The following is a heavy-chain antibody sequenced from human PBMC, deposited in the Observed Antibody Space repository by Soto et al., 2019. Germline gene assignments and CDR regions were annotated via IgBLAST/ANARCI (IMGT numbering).Heavy chain of an antibody. CDR1: GGTFSSYA. V-gene: IGHV1-69*13. CDR3: ERASLRYHYASSGYPY. Sequence: SAVKACCKACGGTFSSYAISWVRQAPAQGLEWMGGIIPIFGTANYAQKFQGRVTITADESTSTAYMELSSLRSEDTAVYSCERASLRYHYASSGYPYWG. D-gene: IGHD3-22*01. CDR2: IIPIFGTA. J-gene: IGHJ4*01.